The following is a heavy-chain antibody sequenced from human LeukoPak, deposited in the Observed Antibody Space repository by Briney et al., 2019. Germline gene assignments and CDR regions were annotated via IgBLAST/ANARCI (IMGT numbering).Heavy chain of an antibody. CDR1: GFTFSDYY. CDR2: IKSKTDGGTT. CDR3: TTEYGRRYCSGGSCYSGYYYYYYGMDV. Sequence: GGSLRLSCAASGFTFSDYYMSWIRQAPGKGLEWVCRIKSKTDGGTTDYAAPVKGRFTISRDDSKNTLYLQMNSLKTEDTAVYYCTTEYGRRYCSGGSCYSGYYYYYYGMDVWGQGTTVTVSS. D-gene: IGHD2-15*01. J-gene: IGHJ6*02. V-gene: IGHV3-15*01.